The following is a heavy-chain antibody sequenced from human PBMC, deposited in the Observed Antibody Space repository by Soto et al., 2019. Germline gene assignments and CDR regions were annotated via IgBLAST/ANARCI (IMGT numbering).Heavy chain of an antibody. Sequence: QVQLQESGPGLVKPSQTLSLICTVSGGSISSGDYYWSWIRQPPGKGLEWIAYIYYTGSTYYNPSLESRVTISVDTSKNQFSLKLSSVTAADTAVYYCASGLHSGDAFDYWGQGTLVTVSS. J-gene: IGHJ4*02. CDR3: ASGLHSGDAFDY. D-gene: IGHD3-16*01. V-gene: IGHV4-30-4*01. CDR1: GGSISSGDYY. CDR2: IYYTGST.